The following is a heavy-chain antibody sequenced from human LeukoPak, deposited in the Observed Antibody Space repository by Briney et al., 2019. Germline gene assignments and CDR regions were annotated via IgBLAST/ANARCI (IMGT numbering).Heavy chain of an antibody. V-gene: IGHV4-4*07. CDR1: GGSIPSY. Sequence: SEALSLTSPVSGGSIPSYWSWIRQPAGKGLEWIGRISGSGTITYNPALQSRLTISIDTSKNQFSLKLMSVTAADTAVYYCARDSGTTGEVKFDPWGQGTLVPVSS. CDR2: ISGSGTI. CDR3: ARDSGTTGEVKFDP. D-gene: IGHD3-10*01. J-gene: IGHJ5*02.